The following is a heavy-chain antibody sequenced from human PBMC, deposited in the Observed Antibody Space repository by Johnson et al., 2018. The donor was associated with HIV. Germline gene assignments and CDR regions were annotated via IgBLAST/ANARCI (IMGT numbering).Heavy chain of an antibody. CDR2: IWYDGSNK. D-gene: IGHD3-3*01. CDR3: AKGLAAFFAFDI. V-gene: IGHV3-33*06. J-gene: IGHJ3*02. CDR1: GFTFSSYG. Sequence: QVQLVESGGGVVQPGRSLRLSCAASGFTFSSYGMHWVRQAPGKGLEWVAVIWYDGSNKYYADSVKGRFTISRDNSKNTLYLQMNSLRAEDTAVYYCAKGLAAFFAFDIWCQGTMVTVSS.